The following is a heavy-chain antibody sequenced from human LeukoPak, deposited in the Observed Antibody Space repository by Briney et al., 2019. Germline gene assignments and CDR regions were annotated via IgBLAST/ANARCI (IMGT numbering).Heavy chain of an antibody. CDR2: IIPILGIA. CDR1: GGTFSSYA. J-gene: IGHJ6*02. D-gene: IGHD2-2*02. V-gene: IGHV1-69*04. Sequence: ASVTVSCRASGGTFSSYAISWVRQAPGQGLEWMGRIIPILGIANYAQTFQGRVTITADNSPSPPSIDLSSLTSPDTALYSCPRVACSSTSSYKATDYYYYGMAVWGQGTTVTVSS. CDR3: PRVACSSTSSYKATDYYYYGMAV.